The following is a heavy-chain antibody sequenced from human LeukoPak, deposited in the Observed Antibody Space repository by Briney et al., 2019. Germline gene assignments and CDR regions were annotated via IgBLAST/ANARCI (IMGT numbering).Heavy chain of an antibody. Sequence: ASVKVSCKASGYTFTSYYMHWVRQAPGRGLEWMGIINPSGGSTSYAQKFQGRVTMTRDTSTSTVYMELSSLRSEDTAVYYCARDGYYYGSGDGTFDYWGQGTLVTVSS. CDR2: INPSGGST. CDR3: ARDGYYYGSGDGTFDY. J-gene: IGHJ4*02. V-gene: IGHV1-46*01. CDR1: GYTFTSYY. D-gene: IGHD3-10*01.